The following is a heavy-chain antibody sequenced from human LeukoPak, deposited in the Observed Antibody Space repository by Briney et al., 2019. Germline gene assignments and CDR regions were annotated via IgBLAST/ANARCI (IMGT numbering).Heavy chain of an antibody. CDR3: ARQSVWFLEWLSSYNWFDP. CDR1: GGSISSSSYY. Sequence: SETLSLTCTVSGGSISSSSYYWGWIRQPPGKGLEWIGSIYYSGSTYYNPSLKSRVTISVDTSQNQFSLKLSSVTAADTAVYYCARQSVWFLEWLSSYNWFDPWGQGTLVTVSS. CDR2: IYYSGST. D-gene: IGHD3-3*01. J-gene: IGHJ5*02. V-gene: IGHV4-39*01.